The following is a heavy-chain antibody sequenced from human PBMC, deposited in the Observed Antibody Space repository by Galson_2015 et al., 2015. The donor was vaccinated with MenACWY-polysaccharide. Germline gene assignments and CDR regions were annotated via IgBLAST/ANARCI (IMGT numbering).Heavy chain of an antibody. D-gene: IGHD1-26*01. Sequence: SLRLSCAASGFNFSILVMTWVRQGPGKGLEWVSAISPGSKTAYYSDSVKGRFSISRDNSKDTLHLQMDSLRPEDTAVYYCVKGGWADNWGQGTLVTVSS. CDR1: GFNFSILV. V-gene: IGHV3-23*01. CDR2: ISPGSKTA. CDR3: VKGGWADN. J-gene: IGHJ4*02.